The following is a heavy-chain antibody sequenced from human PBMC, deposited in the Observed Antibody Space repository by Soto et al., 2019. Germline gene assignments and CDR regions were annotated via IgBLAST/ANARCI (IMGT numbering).Heavy chain of an antibody. CDR3: AKELAPDDYVWGSYPFDY. Sequence: PGGSLRLSCAASGFTFSSYAMSWVRQAPGKGLEWVSAISGSGGSTYYADSVKGRFTISRDNSKNTLYLQMNSLRAEDTAVYYCAKELAPDDYVWGSYPFDYWGQGTLVTSPQ. CDR1: GFTFSSYA. V-gene: IGHV3-23*01. J-gene: IGHJ4*02. CDR2: ISGSGGST. D-gene: IGHD3-16*01.